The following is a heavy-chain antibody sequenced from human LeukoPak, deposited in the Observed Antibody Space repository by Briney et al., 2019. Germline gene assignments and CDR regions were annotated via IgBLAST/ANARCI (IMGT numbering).Heavy chain of an antibody. D-gene: IGHD4-17*01. CDR1: GGTFSSYA. CDR2: IIPIFGTA. Sequence: SVTVSFKASGGTFSSYAISWVRQAPGQGLEWMGGIIPIFGTANYAQKFQGRVTITADESTTKAYMELSSLRSEDTAVYYCARDPLYDYGDYYGMDVWGKGTTVTVSS. CDR3: ARDPLYDYGDYYGMDV. J-gene: IGHJ6*04. V-gene: IGHV1-69*01.